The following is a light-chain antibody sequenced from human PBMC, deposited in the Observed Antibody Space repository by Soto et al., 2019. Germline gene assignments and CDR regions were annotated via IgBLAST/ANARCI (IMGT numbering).Light chain of an antibody. CDR1: QSVGNSH. J-gene: IGKJ5*01. V-gene: IGKV3D-20*02. Sequence: PVERATLSCRASQSVGNSHVAWYQQRRGLPPRLLIYGASNRATGIPDRFSGSGSGADFTLTISRLEPEDFAVYYCQQRNSWPPTFTFGQGTRLEIK. CDR3: QQRNSWPPTFT. CDR2: GAS.